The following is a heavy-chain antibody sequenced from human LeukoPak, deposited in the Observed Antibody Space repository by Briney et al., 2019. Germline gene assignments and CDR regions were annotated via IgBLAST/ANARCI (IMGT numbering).Heavy chain of an antibody. D-gene: IGHD4-11*01. CDR1: GGSISSGGYY. CDR3: ARDNEHDYPDLPFDY. CDR2: IYYSGST. V-gene: IGHV4-31*03. J-gene: IGHJ4*02. Sequence: PSQTLSLTCTVSGGSISSGGYYWSWIRQHPGKGLEWIGYIYYSGSTYYNPSLKSRVTISVDTSKNQFSLKLSSVTAADTAVYYCARDNEHDYPDLPFDYWGQGTLVAVSS.